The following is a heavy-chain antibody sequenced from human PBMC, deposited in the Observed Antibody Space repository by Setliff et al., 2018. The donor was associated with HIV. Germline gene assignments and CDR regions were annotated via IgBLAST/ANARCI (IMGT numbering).Heavy chain of an antibody. Sequence: SETLSLTCSASGGSISSSSYSWGWIRQPPGKGLEYIGSIYNSGSTYYNPSLMSRVTISVDTSKSQFSLQVTSVTAADTAVYYCARDPYCPNTCYEDFTFDSWGQGTLVTVSS. J-gene: IGHJ4*02. D-gene: IGHD2-8*01. CDR1: GGSISSSSYS. CDR3: ARDPYCPNTCYEDFTFDS. CDR2: IYNSGST. V-gene: IGHV4-39*07.